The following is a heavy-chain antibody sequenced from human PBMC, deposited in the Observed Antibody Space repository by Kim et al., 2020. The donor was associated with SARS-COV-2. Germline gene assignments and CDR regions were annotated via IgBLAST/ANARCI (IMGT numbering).Heavy chain of an antibody. J-gene: IGHJ4*02. V-gene: IGHV3-33*01. CDR2: IWFDGSNK. CDR1: EFTFSSYG. CDR3: ARDLHGQLVF. Sequence: GGSLRLSCAASEFTFSSYGIHWVRQAPGKGLEWVALIWFDGSNKYYSDSVKGRFTISRDNSKNTLYLQMNSLRVEDTAVYYCARDLHGQLVFWGQGTLVT. D-gene: IGHD6-6*01.